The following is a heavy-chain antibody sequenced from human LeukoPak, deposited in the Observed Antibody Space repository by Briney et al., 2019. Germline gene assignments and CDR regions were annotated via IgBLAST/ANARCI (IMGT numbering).Heavy chain of an antibody. D-gene: IGHD3-3*01. V-gene: IGHV1-69*10. CDR2: IIPIFGIA. Sequence: ASVKVSCKASGGTFSSYAISWVRQAPGQGLEWMGGIIPIFGIANYAQKFQGRVTITADKSTSTAYMELSSLRSEDTAVYYCARGKGAYDFWSGYQTFDYWGQGTLVTVSS. CDR1: GGTFSSYA. J-gene: IGHJ4*02. CDR3: ARGKGAYDFWSGYQTFDY.